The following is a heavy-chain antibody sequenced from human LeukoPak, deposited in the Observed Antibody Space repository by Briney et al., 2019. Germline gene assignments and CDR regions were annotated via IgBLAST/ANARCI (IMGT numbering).Heavy chain of an antibody. V-gene: IGHV1-2*02. CDR1: GYTFTGYY. CDR3: ARGILYCSGGSCYGYLDY. CDR2: INPNSGGT. Sequence: GASVKFSCKASGYTFTGYYIHWVRQAPGQGLEWMGWINPNSGGTNYAQKFQGRVTMTRDTSISTAYMELSRLTSDDTAVYYCARGILYCSGGSCYGYLDYWGQGTLVTVSS. D-gene: IGHD2-15*01. J-gene: IGHJ4*02.